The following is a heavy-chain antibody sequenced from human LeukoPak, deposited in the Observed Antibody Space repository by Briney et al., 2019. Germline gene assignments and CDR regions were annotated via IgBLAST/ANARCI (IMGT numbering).Heavy chain of an antibody. CDR2: IKLDGSET. CDR3: TRDRGWQSFDY. J-gene: IGHJ4*01. CDR1: GFTFGAYW. V-gene: IGHV3-7*01. D-gene: IGHD3-10*01. Sequence: GGSLRLSCAASGFTFGAYWMTWVRQTPAKGLERVANIKLDGSETYYMDSVKGRFTISRENAKTLLYLQMNSLRVEDTAVYYCTRDRGWQSFDYWGPGTLVTVSS.